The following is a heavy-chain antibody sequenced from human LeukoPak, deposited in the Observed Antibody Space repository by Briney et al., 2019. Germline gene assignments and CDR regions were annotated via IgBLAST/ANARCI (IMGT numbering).Heavy chain of an antibody. CDR1: GGSISSGGYY. Sequence: PSETLSLTCTVSGGSISSGGYYWSWIRQHPGKGLEWIGYIYYSGSTYYNPSLQGRVTISVDTSKKQFSLKLSSVTAADTAVYYCARLPLSRSDGSRNPYGMDVWGQGTTVTVSS. J-gene: IGHJ6*02. CDR2: IYYSGST. CDR3: ARLPLSRSDGSRNPYGMDV. D-gene: IGHD2-15*01. V-gene: IGHV4-31*03.